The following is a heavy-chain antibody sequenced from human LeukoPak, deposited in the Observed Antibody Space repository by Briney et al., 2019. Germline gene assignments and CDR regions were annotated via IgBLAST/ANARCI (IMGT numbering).Heavy chain of an antibody. Sequence: ASVKVSCKASGYTLTSYGISWVRQAPGQGLEWMGRINPNSGGTNYAQKFQGRVTMTRDTSISTAYMELSRLRSDDTAVYYCATPLGYYGMDVWGQGTTVTVSS. CDR2: INPNSGGT. CDR1: GYTLTSYG. J-gene: IGHJ6*02. CDR3: ATPLGYYGMDV. V-gene: IGHV1-2*06.